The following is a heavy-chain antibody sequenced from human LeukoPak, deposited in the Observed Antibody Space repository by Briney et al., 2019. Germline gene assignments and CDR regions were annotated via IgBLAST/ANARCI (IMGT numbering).Heavy chain of an antibody. Sequence: GGSLRLSCAASGFTFSSYAMSWVRQAPGKGLEWVSAISGSGGSTYYADSVKGRFTISRGNSKNTLYLQMNSLRAEDTAVYYCAKDSRATGTTGHWGQGTLVTVSS. D-gene: IGHD1-1*01. J-gene: IGHJ4*02. CDR3: AKDSRATGTTGH. CDR1: GFTFSSYA. V-gene: IGHV3-23*01. CDR2: ISGSGGST.